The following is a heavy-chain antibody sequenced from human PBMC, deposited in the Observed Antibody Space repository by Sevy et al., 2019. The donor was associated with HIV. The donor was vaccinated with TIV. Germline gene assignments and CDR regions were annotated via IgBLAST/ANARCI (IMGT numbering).Heavy chain of an antibody. V-gene: IGHV3-7*03. CDR3: AREVIKGLGYYYYCMDV. CDR2: IKQDGSEK. D-gene: IGHD3-16*02. J-gene: IGHJ6*03. Sequence: GGSLRLSCAASGFTFSSYWMSWVRQAPGKGLEWVANIKQDGSEKYYVDSVKGRFTISRDNAKNSLYLQMNSLRAEDTAVYYCAREVIKGLGYYYYCMDVWGKGTTVTVSS. CDR1: GFTFSSYW.